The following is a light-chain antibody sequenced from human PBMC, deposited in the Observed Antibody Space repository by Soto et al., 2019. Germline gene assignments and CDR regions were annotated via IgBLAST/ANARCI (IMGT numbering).Light chain of an antibody. J-gene: IGKJ5*01. Sequence: DIQMTQSPSSLSASVGDRVTITCRASQYIYNYLSWYQQKPGKAPKLLIYDASSLQSGVPPRFSGSGSGTDFTLSINSLQPEDVGIYYCQQCHATPLTFGQGTRLEIK. CDR1: QYIYNY. CDR2: DAS. CDR3: QQCHATPLT. V-gene: IGKV1-39*01.